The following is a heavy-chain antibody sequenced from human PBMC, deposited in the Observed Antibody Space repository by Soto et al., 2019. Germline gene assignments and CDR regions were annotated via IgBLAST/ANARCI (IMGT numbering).Heavy chain of an antibody. CDR3: ARATSAGNGRRVDV. Sequence: QVQLVQSGTEVKEPGASVSLSCKASGYTFTTYYIHWVRQAPGQGLEWMGMINPSGGSTTYAQNFQGRVTMPRDTSTSTVYMDLNSLRSDDPAVYYCARATSAGNGRRVDVWGQGTTVTVSS. CDR1: GYTFTTYY. J-gene: IGHJ6*02. CDR2: INPSGGST. D-gene: IGHD6-13*01. V-gene: IGHV1-46*01.